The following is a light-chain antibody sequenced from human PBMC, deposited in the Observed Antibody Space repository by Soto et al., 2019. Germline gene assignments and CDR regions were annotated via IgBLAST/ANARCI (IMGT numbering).Light chain of an antibody. J-gene: IGKJ2*01. CDR2: AAS. V-gene: IGKV1-9*01. CDR1: QGISSY. Sequence: IQLTQSPSSLSASVGDRVTITCRASQGISSYLAWYQQKPGKAPKLLIYAASTLQSGVPSRFSGSGSGTDFTITISSLQPEDFATYSCQQLNSYPFMYTFGQGTKLEIK. CDR3: QQLNSYPFMYT.